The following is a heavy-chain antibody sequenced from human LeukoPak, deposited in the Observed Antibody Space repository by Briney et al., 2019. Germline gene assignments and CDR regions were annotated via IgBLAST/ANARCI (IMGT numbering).Heavy chain of an antibody. J-gene: IGHJ4*02. CDR1: GFTFSSYA. D-gene: IGHD2-21*02. CDR2: ISGSGGST. CDR3: AKVEVVTYYFDY. Sequence: GGSLRLSCAASGFTFSSYAMSWVRQAPGKGLEWVSAISGSGGSTYYADSVKGRFTISRDNSKNTLYLQMNSLRAEHTAVYYCAKVEVVTYYFDYWGQGTLVTVSS. V-gene: IGHV3-23*01.